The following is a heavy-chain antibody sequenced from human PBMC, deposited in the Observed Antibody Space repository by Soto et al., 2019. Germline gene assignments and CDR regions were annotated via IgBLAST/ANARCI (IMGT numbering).Heavy chain of an antibody. V-gene: IGHV4-31*03. CDR1: GGSISTGGYY. D-gene: IGHD4-17*01. J-gene: IGHJ4*02. CDR3: ARGRSVTLFDN. CDR2: IYYSGST. Sequence: QVQLQESGPGLVKPSQTLSLTCTVSGGSISTGGYYWTWIRQHPGKGLEWIGYIYYSGSTYYNPSLKSRVTISVDSFKNQFSLKLSSVTAADAAVYYCARGRSVTLFDNWGQGTLVTVSS.